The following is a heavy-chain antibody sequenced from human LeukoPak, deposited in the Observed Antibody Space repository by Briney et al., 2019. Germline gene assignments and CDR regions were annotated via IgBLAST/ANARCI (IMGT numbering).Heavy chain of an antibody. Sequence: SGGSLRLSCAVSGFTFSNYWMHWVRQAPGKGLVWASRINGDGTVTFYADSVKGRFTISRDNAKNTLFLQMNSLRVEDTAVYYCTPGGGRGTLVTVSS. CDR2: INGDGTVT. J-gene: IGHJ4*02. CDR3: TPG. CDR1: GFTFSNYW. V-gene: IGHV3-74*01. D-gene: IGHD3-10*01.